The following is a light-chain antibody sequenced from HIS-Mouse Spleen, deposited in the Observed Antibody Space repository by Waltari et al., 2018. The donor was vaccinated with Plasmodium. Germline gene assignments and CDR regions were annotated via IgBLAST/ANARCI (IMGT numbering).Light chain of an antibody. CDR3: QQYNNWSFT. CDR1: QSVSSN. J-gene: IGKJ3*01. V-gene: IGKV3-15*01. CDR2: GAS. Sequence: EIVMTQSPATLSVSPGERATLSCRASQSVSSNLAWYQQKPGQAPRLIYGASTRATGIPARFSGSGSETEFTLTISSLQSEDFAVYYCQQYNNWSFTFGPGTKVDIK.